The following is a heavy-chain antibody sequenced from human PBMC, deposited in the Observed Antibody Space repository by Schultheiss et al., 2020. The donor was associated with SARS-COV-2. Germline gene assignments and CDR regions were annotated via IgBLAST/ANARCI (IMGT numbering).Heavy chain of an antibody. CDR1: GFTFSDYW. CDR2: LNSDGSNT. Sequence: GGSLRLSCAASGFTFSDYWMHWVRQSPGKGLVWVSHLNSDGSNTNYADSVKGRFTISRDNSKNTLYLQMNSLRAEDTAVYYCARGLTYYDFWSGYYPLFGMDVWGQGTTVTVSS. CDR3: ARGLTYYDFWSGYYPLFGMDV. V-gene: IGHV3-74*01. J-gene: IGHJ6*02. D-gene: IGHD3-3*01.